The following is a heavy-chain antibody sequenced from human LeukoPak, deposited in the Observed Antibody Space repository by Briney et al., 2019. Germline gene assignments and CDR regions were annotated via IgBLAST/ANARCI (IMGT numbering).Heavy chain of an antibody. CDR3: ATSVRFLEWLSDAFDI. CDR2: IYYSGST. V-gene: IGHV4-39*01. Sequence: SETLSLTCTVSGGSISSSSYNWGWIRQPPGKGLEWIGSIYYSGSTYYNPSLKSRVTISVDTSKNQFSLKLSSVTAADTAVYYCATSVRFLEWLSDAFDIWGQGTMVTVSS. D-gene: IGHD3-3*01. CDR1: GGSISSSSYN. J-gene: IGHJ3*02.